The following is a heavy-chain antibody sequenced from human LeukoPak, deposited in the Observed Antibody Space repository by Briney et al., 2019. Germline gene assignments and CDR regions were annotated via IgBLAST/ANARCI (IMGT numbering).Heavy chain of an antibody. CDR1: GGSISIYY. J-gene: IGHJ4*02. CDR2: IFTSGIT. CDR3: AREHPYYYDSSGYYLYYFDY. Sequence: SETLSLTCTVSGGSISIYYWNWIRQPAGKRLEWIGRIFTSGITNYNPSLKSRVTMSVDTSKNQFSLNLSSVTAADTAVYYCAREHPYYYDSSGYYLYYFDYWGQGTLVTVSS. D-gene: IGHD3-22*01. V-gene: IGHV4-4*07.